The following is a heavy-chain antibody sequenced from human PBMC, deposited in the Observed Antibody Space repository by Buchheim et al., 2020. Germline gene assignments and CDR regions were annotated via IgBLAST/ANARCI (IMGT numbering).Heavy chain of an antibody. Sequence: QVQLVESGGGVVQPGRSLRLSCAASGFTFSSYGMHWVRQAPGKGLEWVAVIWYDGSNKYYADSVKGRFTISRDNSKNTLYLQMNSLRAEDTAVYYCAKGPNYDFWSGYGYYYMDVWGKGTT. CDR1: GFTFSSYG. D-gene: IGHD3-3*01. V-gene: IGHV3-33*06. CDR3: AKGPNYDFWSGYGYYYMDV. CDR2: IWYDGSNK. J-gene: IGHJ6*03.